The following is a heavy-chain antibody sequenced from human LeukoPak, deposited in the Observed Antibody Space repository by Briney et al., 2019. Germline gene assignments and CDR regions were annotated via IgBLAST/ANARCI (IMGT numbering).Heavy chain of an antibody. J-gene: IGHJ3*02. V-gene: IGHV3-23*01. CDR2: ISGSGGST. D-gene: IGHD1-26*01. Sequence: GGSLRLSCAASGFTFISYAMSWVRQAPGKGLEWVSAISGSGGSTYYADSVKGRFTISIDNSKNTLYLQMNRLRAEDTAVYYCAKEGIVGATKMNAFDIWGQGTMVTVSS. CDR3: AKEGIVGATKMNAFDI. CDR1: GFTFISYA.